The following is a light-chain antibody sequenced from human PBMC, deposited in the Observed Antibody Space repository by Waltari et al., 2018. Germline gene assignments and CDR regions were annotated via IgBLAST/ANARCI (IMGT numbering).Light chain of an antibody. J-gene: IGLJ2*01. CDR1: SSDIGSYNY. CDR3: SSYTTTSTLLVV. Sequence: QSALTQPASVSGSPGQSITISCTGTSSDIGSYNYVSWYQHHPGKAPKLMIFDVNNRPSGVSDRFSGSKSGNTASLTISGLQAEAEADYYCSSYTTTSTLLVVFGGGTKLTVL. V-gene: IGLV2-14*03. CDR2: DVN.